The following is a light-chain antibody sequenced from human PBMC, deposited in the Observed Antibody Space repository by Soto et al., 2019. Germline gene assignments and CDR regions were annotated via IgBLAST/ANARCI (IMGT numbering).Light chain of an antibody. CDR2: GAS. CDR1: QNINTW. Sequence: DTQMTQSPSTLSASVGDTVTITCLARQNINTWLAWYQQKPEKVPKLLIYGASTLEDGVPSRLSGSRSGTEFTRAIYSLQPDDFATYYCQRYDGYFGQGTKLEIK. CDR3: QRYDGY. V-gene: IGKV1-5*01. J-gene: IGKJ2*01.